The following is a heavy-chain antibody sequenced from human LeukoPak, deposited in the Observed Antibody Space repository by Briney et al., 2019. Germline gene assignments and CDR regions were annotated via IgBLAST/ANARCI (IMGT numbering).Heavy chain of an antibody. Sequence: SQTLSLTCTVSVGSISRYYSRWIRHPPGKGREWIVYNPYSGSTNYNPSLKSRVTISVDTSKNRFSLKLSSVTAADTAVYYCARGRCSGGSCYSSDFDYWGQGTLVTVSS. CDR3: ARGRCSGGSCYSSDFDY. CDR2: NPYSGST. D-gene: IGHD2-15*01. CDR1: VGSISRYY. V-gene: IGHV4-59*01. J-gene: IGHJ4*02.